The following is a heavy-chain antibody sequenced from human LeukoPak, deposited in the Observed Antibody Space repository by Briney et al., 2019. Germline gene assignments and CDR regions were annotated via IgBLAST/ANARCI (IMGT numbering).Heavy chain of an antibody. CDR2: IYYSGST. CDR1: GGSISSYY. J-gene: IGHJ6*03. V-gene: IGHV4-59*01. CDR3: ARTVGAVAGSYYYYYMDV. Sequence: SETLSLTCTVSGGSISSYYWSWIRQPPGKGLEWIGYIYYSGSTNYNPSLKSRVTISVDTSKNQFSLKLSSVTAADTAVYYCARTVGAVAGSYYYYYMDVWGKGTTVTVSS. D-gene: IGHD6-19*01.